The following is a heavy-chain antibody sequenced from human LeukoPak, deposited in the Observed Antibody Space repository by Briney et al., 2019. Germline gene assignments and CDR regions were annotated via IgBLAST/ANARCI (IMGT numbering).Heavy chain of an antibody. V-gene: IGHV3-33*01. Sequence: GGSLRLSCAAPGFTFSSYGMHWVRQAPGKGLEWVAVIWYDGSDKYYADSVKGRFTISRDNSKNTLYLQMNSLRVEDTAVYYCARVLGDSGWYLGWFDPWGQGTLVTVSS. J-gene: IGHJ5*02. CDR2: IWYDGSDK. CDR1: GFTFSSYG. D-gene: IGHD6-19*01. CDR3: ARVLGDSGWYLGWFDP.